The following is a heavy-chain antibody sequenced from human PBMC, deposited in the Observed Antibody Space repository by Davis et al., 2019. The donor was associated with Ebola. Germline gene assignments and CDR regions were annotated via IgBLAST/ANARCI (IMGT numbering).Heavy chain of an antibody. Sequence: GESLKISCAASGFTFTIHAMSWVRQAPGKGLEWVSAISGTGGSTYFADSVKGRFTISRDNSKNTLYLQMNSLRAEDTAVYYCARDRPLGWYFDLWGRGTLVTVSS. CDR3: ARDRPLGWYFDL. CDR1: GFTFTIHA. J-gene: IGHJ2*01. CDR2: ISGTGGST. V-gene: IGHV3-23*01.